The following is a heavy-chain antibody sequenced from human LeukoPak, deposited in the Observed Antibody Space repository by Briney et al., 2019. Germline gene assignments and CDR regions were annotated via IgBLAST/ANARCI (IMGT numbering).Heavy chain of an antibody. J-gene: IGHJ4*02. CDR2: IYYSGST. D-gene: IGHD3-22*01. CDR3: ARRRYDSSTYNFDS. CDR1: GGSITGNTYN. V-gene: IGHV4-39*01. Sequence: SETLSLTCDVSGGSITGNTYNWGWIRQPPGKGLEWIGTIYYSGSTYYRPSLKSRVTISMDRSKNQISLKMASVTAADTAIFYCARRRYDSSTYNFDSWGPGTLVTVSS.